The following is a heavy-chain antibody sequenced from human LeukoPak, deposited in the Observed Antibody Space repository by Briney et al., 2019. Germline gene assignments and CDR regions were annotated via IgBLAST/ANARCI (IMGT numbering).Heavy chain of an antibody. D-gene: IGHD3-9*01. J-gene: IGHJ6*03. CDR2: IYHSGST. CDR1: GYSIIRGYY. V-gene: IGHV4-38-2*02. Sequence: SETLCLTCAVSGYSIIRGYYWAWFRQPPGKGLEWIGNIYHSGSTYYNPSLKIRVTISVHTSKNQFSLKLSSVTAADTAVYYCARDLFFDHMDVWGKGTTVTISS. CDR3: ARDLFFDHMDV.